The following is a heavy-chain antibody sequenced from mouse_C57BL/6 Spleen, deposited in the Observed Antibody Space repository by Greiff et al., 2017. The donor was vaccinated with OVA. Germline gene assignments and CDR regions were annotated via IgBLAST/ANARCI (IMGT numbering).Heavy chain of an antibody. D-gene: IGHD1-1*01. CDR2: IDPEDGET. CDR1: GFNIKDYY. Sequence: EVQLQESGAELVKPGASVKLSCTASGFNIKDYYTHWVKQRTEQGLEWIGRIDPEDGETKYAPKFQGKATITADTSSNTAYLQLSSLTSEDTAVYYCARDYYGSSQYYFDYWGQGTTLTVSS. V-gene: IGHV14-2*01. CDR3: ARDYYGSSQYYFDY. J-gene: IGHJ2*01.